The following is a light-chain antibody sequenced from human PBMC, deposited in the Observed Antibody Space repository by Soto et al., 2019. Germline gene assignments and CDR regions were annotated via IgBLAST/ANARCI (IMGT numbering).Light chain of an antibody. CDR3: QQYSGDPWT. CDR1: QSVNTW. CDR2: RAS. Sequence: DVQMTQSPSTLSASVGDRVTITCRASQSVNTWLAWFQQKPGKAPKVLIYRASNLETGVPSRFSGSGSGTEFILTISSLQPDDFATDYCQQYSGDPWTFGQGTKVEIK. V-gene: IGKV1-5*03. J-gene: IGKJ1*01.